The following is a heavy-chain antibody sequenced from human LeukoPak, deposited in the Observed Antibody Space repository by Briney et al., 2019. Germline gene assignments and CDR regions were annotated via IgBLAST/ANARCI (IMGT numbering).Heavy chain of an antibody. D-gene: IGHD5-12*01. CDR1: GYTLSYLA. Sequence: ASVKVSCKVSGYTLSYLAMHWLRQAPGKGLEWLGGFDPEDGESIYPQKFQGRVTMTEYTSTDTAYMELRRLTSEDTAIYYCALGIVAATTLFDYWGQGTLVTVSS. V-gene: IGHV1-24*01. CDR3: ALGIVAATTLFDY. J-gene: IGHJ4*02. CDR2: FDPEDGES.